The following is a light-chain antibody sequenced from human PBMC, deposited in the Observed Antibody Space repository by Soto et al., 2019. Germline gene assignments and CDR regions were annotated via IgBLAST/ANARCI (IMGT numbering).Light chain of an antibody. CDR3: QQYAVSPIT. CDR1: QSVSNY. V-gene: IGKV3-20*01. Sequence: EIVLTQSPATLSLYPGERATLSCRASQSVSNYLAWYQQKPGQAPRLLIYAASTRATGIPDRFSGSGSGTDFTLTISRLEPEDFAVFYCQQYAVSPITFGQGTRLEI. CDR2: AAS. J-gene: IGKJ5*01.